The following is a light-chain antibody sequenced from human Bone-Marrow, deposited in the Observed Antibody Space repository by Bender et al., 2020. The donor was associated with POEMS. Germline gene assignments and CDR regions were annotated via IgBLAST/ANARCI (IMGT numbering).Light chain of an antibody. CDR2: EVS. CDR1: GTDIGSYNL. V-gene: IGLV2-14*02. J-gene: IGLJ2*01. CDR3: SSYGGSNNIL. Sequence: QSALTQPASVSGSPGQSITISCSGTGTDIGSYNLVSWYQQYPGKAPKLMIYEVSQRPSGVPDRFSGSKAGNTASLFVSGLQADDEADYYCSSYGGSNNILFGGGTKVTVL.